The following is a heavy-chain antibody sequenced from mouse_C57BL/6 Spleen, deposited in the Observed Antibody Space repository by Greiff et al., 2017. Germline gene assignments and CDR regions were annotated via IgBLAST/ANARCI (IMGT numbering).Heavy chain of an antibody. J-gene: IGHJ3*01. CDR3: ARSGIYYGNYGFAY. D-gene: IGHD2-1*01. V-gene: IGHV1-64*01. CDR1: GYTFTSYW. Sequence: VKLQESGAELVKPGASVKLSCKASGYTFTSYWMHWVKQRPGQGLEWIGMIHPNSGSTNYNEKFKSKATLTVDKSSSTAYMQLSSLTSEDSAVYYCARSGIYYGNYGFAYWGQGTLVTVSA. CDR2: IHPNSGST.